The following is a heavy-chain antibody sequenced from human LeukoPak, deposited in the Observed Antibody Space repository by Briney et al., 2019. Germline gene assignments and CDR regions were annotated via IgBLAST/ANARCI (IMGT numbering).Heavy chain of an antibody. CDR1: GGSISSYY. CDR3: AGQPNWFDP. CDR2: ISYSGST. V-gene: IGHV4-59*08. J-gene: IGHJ5*02. Sequence: SETLSLTCTVSGGSISSYYWSWIRQPPGKGLEWIGYISYSGSTNYNPSLKSRVTISVDTSKDQFSLKLSSVTAADTAVYYCAGQPNWFDPWGQGTLVTVSS.